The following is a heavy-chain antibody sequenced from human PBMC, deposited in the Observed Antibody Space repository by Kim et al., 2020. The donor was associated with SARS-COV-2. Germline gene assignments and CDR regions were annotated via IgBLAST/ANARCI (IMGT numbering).Heavy chain of an antibody. CDR2: ISYDGSNK. V-gene: IGHV3-30*03. CDR1: GFTFSSYG. D-gene: IGHD3-10*01. CDR3: VGELLSIYYYYGMDV. Sequence: GGSLRLSCAASGFTFSSYGMHWVRQAPGKGLEWVAVISYDGSNKYYADSVKGRFTISRDNSKNTLYLQMNSLRAEDTAVYYCVGELLSIYYYYGMDVWG. J-gene: IGHJ6*02.